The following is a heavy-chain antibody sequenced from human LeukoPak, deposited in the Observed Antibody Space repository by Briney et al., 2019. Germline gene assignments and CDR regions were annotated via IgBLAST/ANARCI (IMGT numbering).Heavy chain of an antibody. J-gene: IGHJ4*02. CDR3: ALYYDSSPGYFDY. Sequence: ASVKVSCKASGYTFTGYYMHWVRQAPGQGLEWMGWINPNSGGTNYAQKFQGRVTMTRNTSISTAYMELSSLRSEDTAVYYCALYYDSSPGYFDYWGQGTLVTVSS. CDR2: INPNSGGT. CDR1: GYTFTGYY. D-gene: IGHD3-22*01. V-gene: IGHV1-2*02.